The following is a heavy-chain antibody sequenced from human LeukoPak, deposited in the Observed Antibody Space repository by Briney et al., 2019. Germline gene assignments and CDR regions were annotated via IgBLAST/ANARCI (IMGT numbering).Heavy chain of an antibody. D-gene: IGHD2-2*01. CDR3: ARVLYCSSTSCYGYRRVFDP. J-gene: IGHJ5*02. CDR1: GGTFSSYA. CDR2: IIPIFGTA. Sequence: ASVKVSCKASGGTFSSYAISWVRQAPGQGLEWMGGIIPIFGTANSAQTFQGRVTITADESTSTAYMELSSLRSEDTAVYYCARVLYCSSTSCYGYRRVFDPWGQGTLVTVSS. V-gene: IGHV1-69*13.